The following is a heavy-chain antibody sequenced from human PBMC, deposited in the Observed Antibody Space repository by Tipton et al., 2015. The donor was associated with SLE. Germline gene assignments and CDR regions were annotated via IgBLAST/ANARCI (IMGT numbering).Heavy chain of an antibody. D-gene: IGHD2-2*01. V-gene: IGHV4-61*02. CDR1: GVSISRGTHY. J-gene: IGHJ3*02. CDR3: AREGSTIAPGAFDI. Sequence: TLSLTCTVSGVSISRGTHYWTWIRQPAGKGLECIGRFYTTGNPTYNPSLKSRVTISVDTSKNQFSLKLNSVTAADTAVYYCAREGSTIAPGAFDIWGQGTMVTVSS. CDR2: FYTTGNP.